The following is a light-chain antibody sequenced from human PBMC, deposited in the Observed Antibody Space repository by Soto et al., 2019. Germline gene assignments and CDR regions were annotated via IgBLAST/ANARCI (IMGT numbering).Light chain of an antibody. Sequence: FVLTQSPGTLSLSPGERATLSCRASQTVRNNYLAWYQQKPGQAPRLLIYDASSRATGIPDRFSGSGSGTDFILTITSVEPDDSAVYYCQQYNNWPPLTFGQGTRLEIK. V-gene: IGKV3-20*01. J-gene: IGKJ5*01. CDR3: QQYNNWPPLT. CDR1: QTVRNNY. CDR2: DAS.